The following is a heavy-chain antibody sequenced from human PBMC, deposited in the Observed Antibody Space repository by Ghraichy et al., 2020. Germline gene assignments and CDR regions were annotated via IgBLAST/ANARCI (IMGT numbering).Heavy chain of an antibody. V-gene: IGHV3-9*03. CDR2: ISWNSGRI. J-gene: IGHJ5*02. Sequence: GGSLRLSCAASGFTFDDYGMHWVRQAPGKGLEWVSGISWNSGRIGYADSVKGRFTISRDNAKKSLYLQMNSLRAEDMALYHCAKDFGSGWTGGWFDPWGQGTLVTVSS. CDR3: AKDFGSGWTGGWFDP. D-gene: IGHD6-19*01. CDR1: GFTFDDYG.